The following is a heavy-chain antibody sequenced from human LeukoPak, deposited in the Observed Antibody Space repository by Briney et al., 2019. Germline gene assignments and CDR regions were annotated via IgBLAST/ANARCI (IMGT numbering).Heavy chain of an antibody. D-gene: IGHD2-21*02. Sequence: PSETLSLTCTVSGGSFSPYYWSWIRQPPGGGLEWIGYIHSTGSTKYNPSLKSRVTISVDTSKNQFSLTLTFVTAADAAVYYCAKHLAYCGGDCYSFDFWVQGALVTVSS. V-gene: IGHV4-59*01. CDR2: IHSTGST. J-gene: IGHJ4*01. CDR1: GGSFSPYY. CDR3: AKHLAYCGGDCYSFDF.